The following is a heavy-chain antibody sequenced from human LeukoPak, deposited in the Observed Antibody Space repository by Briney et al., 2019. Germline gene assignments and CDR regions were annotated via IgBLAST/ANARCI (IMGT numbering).Heavy chain of an antibody. CDR1: GYTFTSYA. CDR3: ARTTSRRYNWNDVDWFDP. Sequence: ASVKVSCKASGYTFTSYAMHWVRQAPGQRLEWMGWINAGNGNTKYSQKFQGRVTITRDTSASTAYMELSSLRSEDTAVYYCARTTSRRYNWNDVDWFDPWGQGTLVTVSS. J-gene: IGHJ5*02. CDR2: INAGNGNT. V-gene: IGHV1-3*01. D-gene: IGHD1-20*01.